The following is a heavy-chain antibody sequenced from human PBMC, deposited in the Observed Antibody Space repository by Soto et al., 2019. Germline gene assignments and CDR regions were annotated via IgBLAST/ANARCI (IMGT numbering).Heavy chain of an antibody. CDR1: GFTFSSYA. V-gene: IGHV3-23*01. CDR2: ISGSGGST. CDR3: AKGAVRSSYSSSSGSY. Sequence: GGSLRLSCAASGFTFSSYAMSWVRQAPGKGLEWVSAISGSGGSTYYADSVKGRFTISRDNSKNTLYLQMNSLRAEDTAVYYCAKGAVRSSYSSSSGSYWGQGTLVTVSS. D-gene: IGHD6-6*01. J-gene: IGHJ4*02.